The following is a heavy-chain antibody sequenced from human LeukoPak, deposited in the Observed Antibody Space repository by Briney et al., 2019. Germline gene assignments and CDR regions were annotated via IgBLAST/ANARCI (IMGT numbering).Heavy chain of an antibody. D-gene: IGHD3-22*01. Sequence: SETLSLTCAAYGGSFSGYYWSWIRQPRGKWLEWIGEINHSGSTNYNPSLKSRVTISVDTSKNQFSLKLSSVTAADTAVYYCARANGETTMIDAFDIWGQGTMVTVSS. CDR1: GGSFSGYY. J-gene: IGHJ3*02. V-gene: IGHV4-34*01. CDR2: INHSGST. CDR3: ARANGETTMIDAFDI.